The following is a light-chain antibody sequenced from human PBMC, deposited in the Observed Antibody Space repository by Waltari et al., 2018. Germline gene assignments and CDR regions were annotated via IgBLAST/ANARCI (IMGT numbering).Light chain of an antibody. CDR3: QQRSNWPLT. CDR1: QSVSSY. Sequence: EIVLTQSPATLSLSPGERATLSCRASQSVSSYLAWYQQKPGQAPRLLIYDASNRATGIPARFSGSGSGIDCTLTISSLEPEECAVYYCQQRSNWPLTFGPGTKVDIK. J-gene: IGKJ3*01. CDR2: DAS. V-gene: IGKV3-11*01.